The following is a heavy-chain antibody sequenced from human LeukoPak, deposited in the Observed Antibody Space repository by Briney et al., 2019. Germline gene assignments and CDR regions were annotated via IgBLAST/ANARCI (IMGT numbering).Heavy chain of an antibody. V-gene: IGHV3-7*01. J-gene: IGHJ4*02. CDR1: GFTFSSYW. D-gene: IGHD2-8*01. Sequence: PGGSLRLSCAASGFTFSSYWMSWVRQPPGKGLEWVANIKQDGSEKYYVDSVKGRFTISRDNAKNSLYLQMNSLRAEDTAVYYCARVAYAIFHYFDYWGQGTLVTVSS. CDR3: ARVAYAIFHYFDY. CDR2: IKQDGSEK.